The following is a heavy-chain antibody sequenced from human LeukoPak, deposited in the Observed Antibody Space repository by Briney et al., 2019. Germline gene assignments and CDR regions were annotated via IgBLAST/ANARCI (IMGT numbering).Heavy chain of an antibody. CDR3: ARGGPYYYDSSGYNWFDP. J-gene: IGHJ5*02. Sequence: ASVKVSCKASGYTFTSYDINWVRQATGQGLEWMGWMNPNSGNTGYAQKFQGRVTITADKSTSTAYMELSSLRSEDTAVYYCARGGPYYYDSSGYNWFDPWGQGTLVTVSS. V-gene: IGHV1-8*01. CDR1: GYTFTSYD. CDR2: MNPNSGNT. D-gene: IGHD3-22*01.